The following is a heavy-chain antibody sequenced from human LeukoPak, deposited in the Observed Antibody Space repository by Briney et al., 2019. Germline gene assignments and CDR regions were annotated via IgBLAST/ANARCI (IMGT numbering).Heavy chain of an antibody. D-gene: IGHD6-19*01. Sequence: GGSLRLSCAASGFTFSDYYMIWIRQAPGKGLEWVSYISSSSSRTNYADSAKGRFTISRDNAKNSLYLQMYSLRAEDTAVYYCAKERRTGSGAALDYWGPGTLVTVSS. J-gene: IGHJ4*02. CDR1: GFTFSDYY. V-gene: IGHV3-11*06. CDR2: ISSSSSRT. CDR3: AKERRTGSGAALDY.